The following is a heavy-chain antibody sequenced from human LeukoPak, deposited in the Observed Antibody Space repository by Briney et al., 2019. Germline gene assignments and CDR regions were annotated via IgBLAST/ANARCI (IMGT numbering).Heavy chain of an antibody. CDR3: AKSPYCSSTSCGYYYYGMDV. Sequence: ASVKVSCKASGYTFTSYGISWVRQAPGQGLEWMGWISAYNGNTNYAQKLQGRVTMTRNTSISTAYMELSSLRSEDTAVYYCAKSPYCSSTSCGYYYYGMDVWGQGTTVTVSS. V-gene: IGHV1-18*01. CDR2: ISAYNGNT. J-gene: IGHJ6*02. D-gene: IGHD2-2*01. CDR1: GYTFTSYG.